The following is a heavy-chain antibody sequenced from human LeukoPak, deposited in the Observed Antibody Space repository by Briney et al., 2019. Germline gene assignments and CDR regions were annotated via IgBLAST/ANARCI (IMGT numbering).Heavy chain of an antibody. CDR1: GFTFSNAW. CDR3: ATDRAGGSVTMVRGVITPFDY. CDR2: IKSKTDGGTA. V-gene: IGHV3-15*01. D-gene: IGHD3-10*01. Sequence: GGSLRLSCAASGFTFSNAWMSWVRQAPGKGLEWVGRIKSKTDGGTADYAAPVKGRFSISRDDSKNTLYLEINSLKTEDTAVYYCATDRAGGSVTMVRGVITPFDYWGQGTLVTVSS. J-gene: IGHJ4*02.